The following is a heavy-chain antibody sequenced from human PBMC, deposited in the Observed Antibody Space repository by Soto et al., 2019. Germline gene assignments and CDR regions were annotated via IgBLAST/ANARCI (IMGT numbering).Heavy chain of an antibody. D-gene: IGHD3-3*01. CDR1: GYTFTGYY. CDR2: INPNSGGT. V-gene: IGHV1-2*04. Sequence: ASVKVSCKASGYTFTGYYMHWVRQAPGQGLEWMGWINPNSGGTNYAQKFQGWVTMTRDTSISTAYMELSRLRSDDTAVYYCAREVEVNRFTIFGVVRRHAFDIWGQGTMVTVSS. CDR3: AREVEVNRFTIFGVVRRHAFDI. J-gene: IGHJ3*02.